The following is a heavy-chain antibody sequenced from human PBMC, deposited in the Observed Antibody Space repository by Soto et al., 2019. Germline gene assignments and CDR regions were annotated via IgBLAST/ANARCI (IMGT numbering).Heavy chain of an antibody. J-gene: IGHJ6*02. CDR1: GGTFSSYA. CDR3: AKSIAAAGTYYYGMDV. V-gene: IGHV1-69*13. D-gene: IGHD6-13*01. CDR2: IIPIFGTA. Sequence: SVKVSCKASGGTFSSYAVSWVRQAPGQGLEWMGGIIPIFGTANYAQKFQGRVTITADESTSTAYMELSSLRSEDTAVYYCAKSIAAAGTYYYGMDVWGQGTTVTVSS.